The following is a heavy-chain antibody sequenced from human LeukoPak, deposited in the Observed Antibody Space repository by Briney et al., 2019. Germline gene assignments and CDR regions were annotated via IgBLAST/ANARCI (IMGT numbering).Heavy chain of an antibody. CDR2: ISSNGGST. D-gene: IGHD5-12*01. Sequence: QSGGSLRLSCSASGFTFSSYAMHWVRQAPGKGLEYVSAISSNGGSTYYADSVKGRFTISSDNSKNTLYLQMSSLRAEDTAVYYCVKDSDSGYDFFDAFDIWGQGTMVTVSS. V-gene: IGHV3-64D*09. J-gene: IGHJ3*02. CDR3: VKDSDSGYDFFDAFDI. CDR1: GFTFSSYA.